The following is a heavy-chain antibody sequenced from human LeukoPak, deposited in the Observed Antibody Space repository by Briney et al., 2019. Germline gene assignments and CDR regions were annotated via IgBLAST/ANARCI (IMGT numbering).Heavy chain of an antibody. CDR1: GGSISSYY. CDR3: ARIRRDGYNYFDY. J-gene: IGHJ4*02. D-gene: IGHD5-24*01. CDR2: IYYSGST. Sequence: SETLSLTCTVSGGSISSYYWSWIRQPPGKGLEWIGYIYYSGSTNYNPSLKSRVTISVDTSKNQFSLKLSSVTAADTAVYYCARIRRDGYNYFDYWGQGTLVTVSS. V-gene: IGHV4-59*01.